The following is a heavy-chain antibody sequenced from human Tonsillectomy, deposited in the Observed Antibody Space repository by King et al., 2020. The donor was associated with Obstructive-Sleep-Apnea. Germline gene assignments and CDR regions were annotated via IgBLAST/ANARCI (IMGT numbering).Heavy chain of an antibody. V-gene: IGHV4-59*01. CDR1: GASISSFY. CDR2: IYYSGST. Sequence: QLQESGPGLVEPSETLSLTFTVSGASISSFYWSWIRQPPGKGLEWIGYIYYSGSTSYNPSLKGRVTMSVDTSKDRFSLKLSSVTAADTAVYYCASMVEMATNYFDYWGQGTLVTVSS. CDR3: ASMVEMATNYFDY. J-gene: IGHJ4*02. D-gene: IGHD5-24*01.